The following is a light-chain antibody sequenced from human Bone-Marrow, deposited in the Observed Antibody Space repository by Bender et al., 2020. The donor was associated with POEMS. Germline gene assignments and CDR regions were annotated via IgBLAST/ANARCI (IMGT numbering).Light chain of an antibody. J-gene: IGLJ3*02. CDR1: SSDIGSFDL. CDR2: EDI. Sequence: QSALTQSASVSGSPGQSIPISCTGTSSDIGSFDLVSWYRQDPGKAPQFITYEDIRRPSGLSNRFSASKSGNTASLTISGLQADDEADDYCCSFARSGNWVFGGGTKVTVL. CDR3: CSFARSGNWV. V-gene: IGLV2-23*01.